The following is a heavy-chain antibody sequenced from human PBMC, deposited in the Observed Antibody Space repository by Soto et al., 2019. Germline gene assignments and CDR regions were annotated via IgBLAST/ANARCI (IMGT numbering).Heavy chain of an antibody. J-gene: IGHJ6*02. Sequence: QVQLVQSGAEVKKPGSSVKVSSKASGGTFRNFAISWVRQAPGQGLEWMGGLVPIFGTVKYAQKFQGRVTITADESMTTAYLELRSLRSEDTAVFYCARGALFYYDRSAKDYYYEMDVWGQGTSVTVSS. CDR3: ARGALFYYDRSAKDYYYEMDV. CDR2: LVPIFGTV. V-gene: IGHV1-69*12. D-gene: IGHD3-22*01. CDR1: GGTFRNFA.